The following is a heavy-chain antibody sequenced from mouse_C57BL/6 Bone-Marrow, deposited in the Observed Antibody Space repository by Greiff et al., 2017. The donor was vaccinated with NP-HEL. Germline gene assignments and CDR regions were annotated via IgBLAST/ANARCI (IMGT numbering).Heavy chain of an antibody. CDR1: GYAFSSSW. V-gene: IGHV1-82*01. Sequence: QVQLQQSGPELVKPGASVKISCKASGYAFSSSWMNWVKQRPGKGLEWIGRIYPGDGDTNYNEKFKGKATFTADTSSNTAYMQLSSLTTEDSAIYYCARPLHYYGSSPYYFDYWGQGTTLTVSS. D-gene: IGHD1-1*01. CDR2: IYPGDGDT. CDR3: ARPLHYYGSSPYYFDY. J-gene: IGHJ2*01.